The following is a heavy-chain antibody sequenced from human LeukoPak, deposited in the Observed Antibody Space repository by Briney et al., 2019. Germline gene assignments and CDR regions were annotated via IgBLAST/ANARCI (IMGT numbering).Heavy chain of an antibody. CDR1: GFTFSNYA. D-gene: IGHD3-16*01. CDR3: AKGLWGAYYYGMHV. V-gene: IGHV3-23*01. CDR2: ISGSGVTT. Sequence: PGGSLRLSCAPSGFTFSNYAMSWVRQAPGKGLEWVSVISGSGVTTDYADSVMGRSTISRDNSRNALYLQLDSLRAEDTAIYFCAKGLWGAYYYGMHVWGQGTTVTVSS. J-gene: IGHJ6*02.